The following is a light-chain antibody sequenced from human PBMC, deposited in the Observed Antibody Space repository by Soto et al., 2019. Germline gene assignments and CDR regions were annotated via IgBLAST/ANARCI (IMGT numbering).Light chain of an antibody. Sequence: QSVLTQPPSVSAAPGQKVTVSCSGSRSNIGNNAVAWYQHLPGTAPKLRIYDNDKRPSGISDRFSASKSGTSATLAITGLKTGDEADYYCETWDSSLSAGVFGGGTKLTVL. J-gene: IGLJ3*02. V-gene: IGLV1-51*01. CDR3: ETWDSSLSAGV. CDR1: RSNIGNNA. CDR2: DND.